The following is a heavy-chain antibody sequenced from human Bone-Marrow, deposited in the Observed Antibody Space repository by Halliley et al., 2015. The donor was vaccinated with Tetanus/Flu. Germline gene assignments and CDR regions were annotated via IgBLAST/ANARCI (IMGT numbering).Heavy chain of an antibody. CDR3: ARSGRLSANCYCPWFAP. V-gene: IGHV3-48*03. D-gene: IGHD2-2*01. Sequence: SGSTMTSADSVKGRFTTSRDNAENSLYLQMNSLRAEETAIYYCARSGRLSANCYCPWFAPWGQGTLVTVSS. CDR2: SGSTM. J-gene: IGHJ5*02.